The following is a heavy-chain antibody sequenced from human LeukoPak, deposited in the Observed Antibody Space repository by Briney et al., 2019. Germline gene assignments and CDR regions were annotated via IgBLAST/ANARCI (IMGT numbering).Heavy chain of an antibody. V-gene: IGHV3-53*01. J-gene: IGHJ4*02. Sequence: GGSLRLSCAASGFTVSSNYMSWVRQAPGMGLEWVSVIYSGGSTYYADSVKGRFTISRDNSKNTLYLQMNSLRDEDTAVYYCAKHRFESGGYHSTDWGQGTLVTVSS. D-gene: IGHD3-22*01. CDR1: GFTVSSNY. CDR3: AKHRFESGGYHSTD. CDR2: IYSGGST.